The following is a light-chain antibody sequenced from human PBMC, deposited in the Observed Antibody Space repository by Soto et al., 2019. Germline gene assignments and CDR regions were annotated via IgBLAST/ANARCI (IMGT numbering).Light chain of an antibody. CDR1: QSISTW. CDR3: QQYDSFSST. J-gene: IGKJ5*01. Sequence: EIQMTQSPSTLSASVGDRGTITCRASQSISTWLAWYQQKPGRAPKLLIYDSSSLESGVPSRFSGSGSGTEFSLTISSLQPDDFATYYCQQYDSFSSTFGQGTDWRL. V-gene: IGKV1-5*01. CDR2: DSS.